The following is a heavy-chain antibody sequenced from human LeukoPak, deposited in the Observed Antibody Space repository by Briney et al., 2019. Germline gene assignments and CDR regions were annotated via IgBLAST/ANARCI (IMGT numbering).Heavy chain of an antibody. D-gene: IGHD6-19*01. CDR1: RFAFINYG. Sequence: PGGSLRLSCAASRFAFINYGMHWVRQAPGRGLDWVAVISHNGSVKHYTDSVKGRFTISRDNSRNTLYLQMNSLGTEDTAVYYCAKEIHPRSSNGWPFDYWGQGTLVTVSS. V-gene: IGHV3-30*18. CDR2: ISHNGSVK. CDR3: AKEIHPRSSNGWPFDY. J-gene: IGHJ4*02.